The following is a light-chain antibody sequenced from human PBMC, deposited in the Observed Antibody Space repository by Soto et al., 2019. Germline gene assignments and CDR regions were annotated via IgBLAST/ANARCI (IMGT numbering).Light chain of an antibody. V-gene: IGKV1-33*01. Sequence: DIQMTQSPSSLSASVADRVTITCQASQHINIYLNWYQHQPGKAPKLLIFDASNLATGVPSRFSGSGSGTDFTFTISSLQPEDFATYYCLQFHNLPTFGGGTKVDI. CDR3: LQFHNLPT. CDR2: DAS. J-gene: IGKJ4*01. CDR1: QHINIY.